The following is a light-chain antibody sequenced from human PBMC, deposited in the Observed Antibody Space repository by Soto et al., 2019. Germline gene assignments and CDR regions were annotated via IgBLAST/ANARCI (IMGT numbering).Light chain of an antibody. V-gene: IGKV3-15*01. CDR3: QHYNSYSEA. Sequence: VVMTQTPATLSVSPGGRVTLSCRASQSVSYHVAWYQQKPGQTPRLVIYDASIRASGIPARFSGSGSGTEFSLTISSLEPDDFATYYCQHYNSYSEAFGQGTKVDIK. J-gene: IGKJ1*01. CDR2: DAS. CDR1: QSVSYH.